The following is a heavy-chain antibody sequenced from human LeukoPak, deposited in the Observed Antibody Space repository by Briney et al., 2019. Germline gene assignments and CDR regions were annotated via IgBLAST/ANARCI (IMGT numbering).Heavy chain of an antibody. CDR1: GGSFSGYY. D-gene: IGHD3-22*01. J-gene: IGHJ4*02. CDR3: ARAQKLDYYDSSGYYNY. V-gene: IGHV4-34*01. Sequence: SETLSLTCAVYGGSFSGYYWSWIRQPPGKGLEWIGEINHSGSTNYNPSLKSRVTISVDTSKNQFSLKLSSVTAVDTAVYYCARAQKLDYYDSSGYYNYWGQGTLVTVSS. CDR2: INHSGST.